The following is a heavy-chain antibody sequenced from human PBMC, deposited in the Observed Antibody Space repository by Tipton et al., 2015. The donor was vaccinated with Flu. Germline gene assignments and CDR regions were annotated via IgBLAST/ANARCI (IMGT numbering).Heavy chain of an antibody. J-gene: IGHJ4*02. CDR2: VYHGGTT. D-gene: IGHD3-3*01. Sequence: TLSLTCTVSGYSISTRYYWGWIRQPPGKGLEWIGCVYHGGTTYYNPPLKSRVAISLDTFKNQFSLKLTSVTAADTAVYYCARGRDDFWSGYSPFDYWGQGTLVTVSS. CDR1: GYSISTRYY. CDR3: ARGRDDFWSGYSPFDY. V-gene: IGHV4-38-2*02.